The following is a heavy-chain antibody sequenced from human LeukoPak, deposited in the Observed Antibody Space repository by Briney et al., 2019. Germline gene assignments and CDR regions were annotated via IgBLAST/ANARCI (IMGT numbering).Heavy chain of an antibody. CDR3: AKVNSGNFDYYFDY. CDR2: ISGSGGST. J-gene: IGHJ4*02. V-gene: IGHV3-23*01. Sequence: GGSLRLSCAASGFTFSSYAMSWVRQAPGKGLEWVSAISGSGGSTYYADSVKGRFTISRDNSKNTLYPQMNSLRAEDTAVYYCAKVNSGNFDYYFDYWGQGTLVTVSS. D-gene: IGHD1-26*01. CDR1: GFTFSSYA.